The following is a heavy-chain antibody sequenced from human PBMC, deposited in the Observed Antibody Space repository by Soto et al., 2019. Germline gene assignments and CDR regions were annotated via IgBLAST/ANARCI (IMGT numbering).Heavy chain of an antibody. CDR3: ARLPMTTVTTHWYYYGMDV. CDR2: INSDGSST. Sequence: SLRLSCAASGFTFSIYWMHWVRQAPGKGLVWVSRINSDGSSTSYADSVKGRFTISADKSISTAYLQWSSLKASDTAMYYCARLPMTTVTTHWYYYGMDVWGQGTTVTVSS. D-gene: IGHD4-17*01. V-gene: IGHV3-74*01. J-gene: IGHJ6*02. CDR1: GFTFSIYW.